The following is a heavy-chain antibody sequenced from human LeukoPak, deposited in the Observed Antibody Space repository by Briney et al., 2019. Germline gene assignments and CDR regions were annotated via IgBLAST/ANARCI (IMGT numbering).Heavy chain of an antibody. V-gene: IGHV3-30*18. CDR1: GFTFSNYY. CDR2: ISDDGNRK. CDR3: VKDLSGYWTFDY. Sequence: AGSLRLSCAASGFTFSNYYMHWGRRAPGKGLEWVAVISDDGNRKYYADSVQGRFTISRDNSKNTLYLQMNSLRAGDTAVYFCVKDLSGYWTFDYWGQGTLVTVSS. J-gene: IGHJ4*02. D-gene: IGHD1-1*01.